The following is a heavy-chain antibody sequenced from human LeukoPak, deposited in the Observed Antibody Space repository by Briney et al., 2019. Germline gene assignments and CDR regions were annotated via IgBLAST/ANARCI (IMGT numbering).Heavy chain of an antibody. CDR3: ARDHRTIFGVVTSHFDY. CDR1: GGSISSYY. J-gene: IGHJ4*02. V-gene: IGHV4-4*07. D-gene: IGHD3-3*01. Sequence: PSETLSLTCTVSGGSISSYYWSWIRQPAGKGLEWIGRIYTSGSTNYNPSLKSRVTMSVDTSKNQFSLKLSSVTAADTAVYYCARDHRTIFGVVTSHFDYWGQGTLVTVSS. CDR2: IYTSGST.